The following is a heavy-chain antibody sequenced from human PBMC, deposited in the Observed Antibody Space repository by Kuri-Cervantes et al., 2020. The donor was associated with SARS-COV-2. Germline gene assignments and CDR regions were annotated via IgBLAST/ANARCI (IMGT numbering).Heavy chain of an antibody. CDR3: AREGDYSGSLSGVDY. J-gene: IGHJ4*02. Sequence: LSLTCAASGFIFSKFGMHWVRQAPSKGLEWVAVMWYDGTNKNYADSVKGRFSISRDNSKNTLYLQINSLRAEDTAVYYCAREGDYSGSLSGVDYWGQGTLVTVSS. D-gene: IGHD1-26*01. CDR1: GFIFSKFG. CDR2: MWYDGTNK. V-gene: IGHV3-33*01.